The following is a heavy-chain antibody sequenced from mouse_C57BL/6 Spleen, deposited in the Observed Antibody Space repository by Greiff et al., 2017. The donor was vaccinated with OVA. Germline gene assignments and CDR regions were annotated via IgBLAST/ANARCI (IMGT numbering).Heavy chain of an antibody. V-gene: IGHV1-72*01. Sequence: QVHVKQPGAELVKPGASVKLSCKASGYTFTSYWMHWVKQRPGRGLEWIGRIDPNSGGTKYNEKFKSKATLTVDKPSSTAYMQLSSLTSEDSAVDYCESEITGTEYYFDYWGQGTTLTVSS. D-gene: IGHD4-1*01. CDR3: ESEITGTEYYFDY. CDR1: GYTFTSYW. J-gene: IGHJ2*01. CDR2: IDPNSGGT.